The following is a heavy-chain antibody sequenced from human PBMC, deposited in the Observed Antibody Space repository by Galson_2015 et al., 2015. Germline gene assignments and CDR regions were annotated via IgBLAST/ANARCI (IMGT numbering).Heavy chain of an antibody. J-gene: IGHJ3*01. D-gene: IGHD3-10*02. CDR2: IWYDGTNK. CDR1: GFSFTNYG. CDR3: ARDNVRAARVPGNGFDC. V-gene: IGHV3-33*01. Sequence: LRLSCAASGFSFTNYGMHWVRQAPDKGLEWVAVIWYDGTNKYYADSVKGRFTISRDNSKNTLYLEMNILRVEDTAVYYCARDNVRAARVPGNGFDCWGQGTMVTVSS.